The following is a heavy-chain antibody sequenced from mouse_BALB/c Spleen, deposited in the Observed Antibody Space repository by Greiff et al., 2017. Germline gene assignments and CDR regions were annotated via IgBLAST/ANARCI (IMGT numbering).Heavy chain of an antibody. D-gene: IGHD2-4*01. Sequence: EVQRVESGGGLVQPGGSLKLSCAASGFTFSSYGMSWVRQTPDKRLELVATINSNGGSTYYPDSVKGRFTISRDNAKNTLYLQMSSLKSEDTAMYYCARGDYDDAMDYWGQGTSVTVSS. V-gene: IGHV5-6-3*01. CDR3: ARGDYDDAMDY. CDR1: GFTFSSYG. J-gene: IGHJ4*01. CDR2: INSNGGST.